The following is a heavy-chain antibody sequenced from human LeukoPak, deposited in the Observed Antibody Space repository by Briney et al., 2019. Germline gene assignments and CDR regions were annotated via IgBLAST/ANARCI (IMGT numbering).Heavy chain of an antibody. CDR2: IYYSGST. V-gene: IGHV4-31*02. D-gene: IGHD3-10*01. J-gene: IGHJ6*02. CDR3: ARDRPNFGELFYYGMDV. Sequence: SWIRQHPGKGLEWIGYIYYSGSTYYNPSLKSRVTISVDTSKNQFSLKLSSVTAADTAVYYCARDRPNFGELFYYGMDVWGQGTTVTVSS.